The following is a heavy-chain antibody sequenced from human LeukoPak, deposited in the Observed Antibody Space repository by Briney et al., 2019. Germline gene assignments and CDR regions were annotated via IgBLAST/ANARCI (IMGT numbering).Heavy chain of an antibody. J-gene: IGHJ4*02. CDR3: ARGYDYAYDF. Sequence: GGSLRLSCAASGFTFSRCAMHWVRQAPGKGLEYVSGISTNGDSTYYANSVKGRFTISRDNSTNTLYLQMGSLRAEDMAVYYCARGYDYAYDFWGQGTLVTVSS. D-gene: IGHD5-18*01. CDR1: GFTFSRCA. CDR2: ISTNGDST. V-gene: IGHV3-64*01.